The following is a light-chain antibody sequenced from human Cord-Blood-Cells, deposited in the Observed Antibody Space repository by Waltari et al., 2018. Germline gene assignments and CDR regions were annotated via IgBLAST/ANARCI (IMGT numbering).Light chain of an antibody. CDR1: NIGRKS. V-gene: IGLV3-21*02. CDR3: QVWDSSSDHLYV. J-gene: IGLJ1*01. Sequence: SYVLTQPPSVSVAPGQTARITCGGNNIGRKSVNWYQQKPGQAPVLVVYDDSDRPSGIPERFSGSNSGNTATLTISRVEAGDEADYYCQVWDSSSDHLYVFGTGTKVTVL. CDR2: DDS.